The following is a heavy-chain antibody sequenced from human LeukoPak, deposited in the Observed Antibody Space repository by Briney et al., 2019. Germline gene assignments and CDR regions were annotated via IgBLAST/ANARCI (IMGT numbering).Heavy chain of an antibody. V-gene: IGHV4-39*07. CDR1: GGSISSSSYY. CDR3: ACYDSSGYYPGY. J-gene: IGHJ4*02. CDR2: IYYSGST. Sequence: SETLSLTCTVSGGSISSSSYYWGWIRQPPGKGLEWIGSIYYSGSTYYNPSLKSRVTISVDTSKNQFSLKLSSVTAADTAVYYCACYDSSGYYPGYWGQGTLVTVSS. D-gene: IGHD3-22*01.